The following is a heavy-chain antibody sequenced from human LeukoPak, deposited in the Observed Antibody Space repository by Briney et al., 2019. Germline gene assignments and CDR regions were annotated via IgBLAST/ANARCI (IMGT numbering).Heavy chain of an antibody. CDR1: GFTFSSYW. CDR2: ISNDGSST. V-gene: IGHV3-74*01. D-gene: IGHD3-22*01. Sequence: GGSLRLSCAASGFTFSSYWMHWVRQAPGKGLEWVSRISNDGSSTSYADSVKGRFTISRDKPKNTLYLQMNSLRAEDTAVYYCARDRSSGYNWFDPWGQGTLVTVSS. J-gene: IGHJ5*02. CDR3: ARDRSSGYNWFDP.